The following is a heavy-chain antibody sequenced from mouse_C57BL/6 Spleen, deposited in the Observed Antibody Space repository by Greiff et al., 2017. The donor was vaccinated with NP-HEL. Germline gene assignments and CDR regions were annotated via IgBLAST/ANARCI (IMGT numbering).Heavy chain of an antibody. CDR2: INPNNGGT. J-gene: IGHJ1*03. Sequence: EVQLQQSGPELVKPGASVKISCKASGYTFTDYYMNWVKQSHGKSLEWIGDINPNNGGTSYNQKFKGKATLTVDKSSSTAYMELRSLTSEDSAVYYCALYPEYFDVWGTGTTVTVSS. CDR1: GYTFTDYY. CDR3: ALYPEYFDV. D-gene: IGHD2-1*01. V-gene: IGHV1-26*01.